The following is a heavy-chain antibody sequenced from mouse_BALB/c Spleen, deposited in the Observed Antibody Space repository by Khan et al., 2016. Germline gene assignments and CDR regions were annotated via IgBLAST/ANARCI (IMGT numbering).Heavy chain of an antibody. D-gene: IGHD1-1*01. CDR2: ISYSGST. CDR1: RYSITSDYA. V-gene: IGHV3-2*02. J-gene: IGHJ2*01. CDR3: ARDYYGSSYFDY. Sequence: EVQLQESGPGLVKPSQSLSLTCTVTRYSITSDYAWNWIRQFPGNKLEWMGYISYSGSTSYNPSLKSRISITRDTSKNQFFLQLNSVTTEDTATYYCARDYYGSSYFDYWGQGTTLTVSS.